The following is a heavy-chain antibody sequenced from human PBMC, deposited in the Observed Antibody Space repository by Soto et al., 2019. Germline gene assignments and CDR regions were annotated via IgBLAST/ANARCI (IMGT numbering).Heavy chain of an antibody. J-gene: IGHJ6*02. Sequence: PSETLSLTCAVYGGSFSGYYWSWIRQPPGKGLEWIGEINHSGSTNYNPSLKSRVTISVDTSKNQFSLKLSSVTAADTAVYYCARNGSYYDFWSGYYFGGGMDVWGQGTTVIVSS. CDR1: GGSFSGYY. CDR3: ARNGSYYDFWSGYYFGGGMDV. CDR2: INHSGST. D-gene: IGHD3-3*01. V-gene: IGHV4-34*01.